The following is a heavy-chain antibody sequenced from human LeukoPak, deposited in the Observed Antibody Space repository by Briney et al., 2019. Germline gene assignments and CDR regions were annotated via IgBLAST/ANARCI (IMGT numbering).Heavy chain of an antibody. CDR2: INPNSGGT. CDR1: GYTFTGYY. D-gene: IGHD2-2*01. V-gene: IGHV1-2*02. CDR3: ARGVGYCSSTSCSYDAFDI. Sequence: ASVKVSCKASGYTFTGYYMHWVRQAPGQGLEWMGWINPNSGGTNYAQKFQGRVTMTRDTPISTAYMELSRLRSDDTAVYYCARGVGYCSSTSCSYDAFDIWGQGTMVTVSS. J-gene: IGHJ3*02.